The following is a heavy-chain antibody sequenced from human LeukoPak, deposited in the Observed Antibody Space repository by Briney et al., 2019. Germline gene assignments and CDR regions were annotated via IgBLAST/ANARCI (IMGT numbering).Heavy chain of an antibody. V-gene: IGHV3-23*01. CDR2: ISGGGGGT. D-gene: IGHD2-21*02. CDR1: GFTFSSCA. CDR3: AKDNVVATSTPAFED. J-gene: IGHJ4*02. Sequence: SGGSLRLSCAASGFTFSSCAMSWVRQAPGKGLEWVSVISGGGGGTYYADSVKGRFTISRDNSKNTLYLQLNSLRAEDTAIYYCAKDNVVATSTPAFEDWGQGTLVTVSS.